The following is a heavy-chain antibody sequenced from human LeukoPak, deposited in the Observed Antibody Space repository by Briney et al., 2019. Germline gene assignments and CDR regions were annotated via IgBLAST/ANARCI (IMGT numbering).Heavy chain of an antibody. CDR2: IYYTGAA. CDR3: AKFATVTTPNWIDP. Sequence: PSETLSLTCTVSGGSISGYFWGWIRQPPGEALEFIGYIYYTGAASYKPSLRSRVTMSVDTSKNQFSLTLTSVTAADTAVYYCAKFATVTTPNWIDPWGQGILVTVSS. J-gene: IGHJ5*02. CDR1: GGSISGYF. D-gene: IGHD4-17*01. V-gene: IGHV4-59*03.